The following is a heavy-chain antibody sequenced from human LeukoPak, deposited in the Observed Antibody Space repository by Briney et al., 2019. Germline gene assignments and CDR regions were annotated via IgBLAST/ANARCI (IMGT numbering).Heavy chain of an antibody. CDR2: TSSDLNVK. D-gene: IGHD3-10*01. J-gene: IGHJ4*02. CDR1: GFTFRNYA. Sequence: GGSLRLSCTASGFTFRNYAMNWVRQAPGKGLEWVAVTSSDLNVKLYADSVKGRFTISRDNSRSTLYLQMNSLRPEDTAIYYCAREGYYGSGSPPSLYFDYWGQGTLVTVSS. CDR3: AREGYYGSGSPPSLYFDY. V-gene: IGHV3-30*03.